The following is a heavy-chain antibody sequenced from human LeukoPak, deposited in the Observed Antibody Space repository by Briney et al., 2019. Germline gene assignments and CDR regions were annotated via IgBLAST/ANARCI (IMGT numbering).Heavy chain of an antibody. V-gene: IGHV3-30*18. J-gene: IGHJ5*02. CDR2: ISYDGSNK. CDR1: GFTFSSYG. D-gene: IGHD1-7*01. CDR3: AKDGGTTLLNWFDP. Sequence: PGGSLRHSCAASGFTFSSYGMHWVRQAPGKGLEWVAVISYDGSNKYYADSVKGRFTISRDNSKNTLYLQMNSLRAEDTAVYYCAKDGGTTLLNWFDPWGQGTLVTVSS.